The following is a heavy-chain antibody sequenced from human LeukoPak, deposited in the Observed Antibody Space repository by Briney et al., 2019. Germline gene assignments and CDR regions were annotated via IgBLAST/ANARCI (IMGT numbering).Heavy chain of an antibody. CDR3: ARGVAGPHAFDI. V-gene: IGHV3-66*01. D-gene: IGHD6-19*01. CDR2: IYTGSVT. Sequence: GGSLRLSCAASGFTFSSYEMNWVRQAPGKGLEWVSVIYTGSVTYYADSVKGRFTISRDNSKNTLYLQMNSLRAEDTAVYYCARGVAGPHAFDIWGQGTMVTVSS. CDR1: GFTFSSYE. J-gene: IGHJ3*02.